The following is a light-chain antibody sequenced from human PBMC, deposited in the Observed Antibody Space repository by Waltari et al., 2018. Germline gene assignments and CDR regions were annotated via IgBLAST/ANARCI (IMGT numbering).Light chain of an antibody. V-gene: IGKV3-15*01. CDR1: QTINSN. J-gene: IGKJ3*01. Sequence: EIVLTQSPATLSVSPGERATLSCRASQTINSNLAWYQQKPGQAPRLLIYGASTRATGTPARFSGSGSGTEFTLTISSLQSEDFAVYYCQQYNNWPVFTFGPGTKVDIK. CDR3: QQYNNWPVFT. CDR2: GAS.